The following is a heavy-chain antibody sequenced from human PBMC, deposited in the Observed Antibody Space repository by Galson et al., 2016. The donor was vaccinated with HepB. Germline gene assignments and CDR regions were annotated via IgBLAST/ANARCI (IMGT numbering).Heavy chain of an antibody. J-gene: IGHJ4*02. CDR2: ICHSGSF. Sequence: TLSLTCVVSGGSISSGGYCWTWIRQAPGKGLEWIGYICHSGSFSYNPSLKSRVTMSVDKSKNQFSLILNSVTAADAAVYYCARGITRTRTYFDYWGQGTLVAVSS. D-gene: IGHD3-10*01. CDR1: GGSISSGGYC. CDR3: ARGITRTRTYFDY. V-gene: IGHV4-30-2*01.